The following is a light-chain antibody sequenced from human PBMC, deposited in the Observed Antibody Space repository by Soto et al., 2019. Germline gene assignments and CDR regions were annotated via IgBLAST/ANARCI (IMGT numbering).Light chain of an antibody. J-gene: IGLJ3*02. CDR3: CSYAGTFTWV. CDR1: SSDVGGYNY. CDR2: DVS. V-gene: IGLV2-11*01. Sequence: QSVLTQPRSVSGSPGQSVTISCTGTSSDVGGYNYVSWYQQLPGKAPKLMIYDVSKRPSGVPDRFSGSKSGNTASLTISGLQADDEADYYCCSYAGTFTWVFGGGTQLTVL.